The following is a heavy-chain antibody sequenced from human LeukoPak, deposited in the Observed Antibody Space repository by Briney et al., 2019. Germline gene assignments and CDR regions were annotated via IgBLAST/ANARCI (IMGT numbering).Heavy chain of an antibody. Sequence: GGSLRLSCAASGFTFSNYWMNWVRQAPGKGLEWVANIKSDGSEKYYVDSVKGRFTISRDDAKNSLHLQMDSLRAEDTAVYYCARDDSIYDDSRGYYSALDYWGQGTLVTVSS. V-gene: IGHV3-7*05. CDR3: ARDDSIYDDSRGYYSALDY. D-gene: IGHD3-22*01. J-gene: IGHJ4*02. CDR2: IKSDGSEK. CDR1: GFTFSNYW.